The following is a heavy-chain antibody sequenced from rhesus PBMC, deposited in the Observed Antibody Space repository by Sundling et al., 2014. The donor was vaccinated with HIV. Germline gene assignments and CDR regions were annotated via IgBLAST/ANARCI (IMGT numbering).Heavy chain of an antibody. V-gene: IGHV3-8*01. J-gene: IGHJ6*01. CDR2: INTGGGST. Sequence: EVQLVESGGGLVQPGGSLRLSCTGSGFTFSSYYMYWVRQAPGKGLEWVSAINTGGGSTWYTDSVKGRFTISKENAKNTLYLQMDSLRAEDTAVYYCAKDIETTVTTDGLDSWGQGVVVTVSS. CDR3: AKDIETTVTTDGLDS. CDR1: GFTFSSYY. D-gene: IGHD4-35*01.